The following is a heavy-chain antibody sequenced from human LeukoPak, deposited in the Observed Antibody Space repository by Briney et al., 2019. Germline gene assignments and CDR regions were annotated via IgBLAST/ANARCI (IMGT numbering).Heavy chain of an antibody. CDR3: AKDREDCSGGSCYFGPFDY. Sequence: GGSLRLSCAASGFTFSSYAMHWVRQAPGKGLEWVAAISYDGSNKYDADSVKGRFTISRDNSKNTLYLQMNSLRAEDTAVYYCAKDREDCSGGSCYFGPFDYWGQGALVTVSS. CDR2: ISYDGSNK. J-gene: IGHJ4*02. D-gene: IGHD2-15*01. CDR1: GFTFSSYA. V-gene: IGHV3-30*18.